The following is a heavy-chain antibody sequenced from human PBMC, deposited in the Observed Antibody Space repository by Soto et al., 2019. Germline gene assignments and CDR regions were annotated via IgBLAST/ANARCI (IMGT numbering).Heavy chain of an antibody. D-gene: IGHD3-3*01. CDR3: ARGIGVVGRQLYRDS. V-gene: IGHV4-30-2*01. CDR1: GGSISSVDHS. J-gene: IGHJ4*02. Sequence: QLQLQESGSGLVKPSQTLSLTCAVSGGSISSVDHSWSWIRQPPGKGLEWVGYIFHSANTYYNPSLKSRVTISVDRSQSHVSLRLSAVTAADTAVYYCARGIGVVGRQLYRDSWGQGTLVTVSS. CDR2: IFHSANT.